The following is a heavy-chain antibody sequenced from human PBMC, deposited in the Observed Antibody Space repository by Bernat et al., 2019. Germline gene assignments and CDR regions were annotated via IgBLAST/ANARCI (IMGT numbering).Heavy chain of an antibody. CDR3: AKDQVTMVRGVISWFDP. V-gene: IGHV3-23*01. D-gene: IGHD3-10*01. Sequence: EVQLLESGGVLVQPGGSLRLSCAASGFTFSSYAMSWVRQAPGKGLEWVSAISGSGGSTYYADSVKGRFTISRANSKNTLYLQMNSLRAEDTAVYYCAKDQVTMVRGVISWFDPWGQGTLVTVSS. J-gene: IGHJ5*02. CDR2: ISGSGGST. CDR1: GFTFSSYA.